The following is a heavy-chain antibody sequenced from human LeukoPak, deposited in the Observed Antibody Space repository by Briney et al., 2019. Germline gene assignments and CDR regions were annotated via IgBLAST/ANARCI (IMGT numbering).Heavy chain of an antibody. V-gene: IGHV4-39*01. CDR2: IYYSGST. CDR1: GGSISSSSYY. J-gene: IGHJ3*02. CDR3: ARSLMTLSDAFDI. Sequence: PSEALSLTRTVSGGSISSSSYYWGWIRQPPGKGLEWIGSIYYSGSTYYNPSLKSRVTISVDTSKNQFSLKLSSVTAADTAVYYCARSLMTLSDAFDIWGQGTMVTVSS. D-gene: IGHD2/OR15-2a*01.